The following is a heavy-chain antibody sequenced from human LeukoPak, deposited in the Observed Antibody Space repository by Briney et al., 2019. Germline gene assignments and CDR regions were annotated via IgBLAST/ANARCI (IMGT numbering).Heavy chain of an antibody. J-gene: IGHJ4*02. Sequence: PGGSLRLSCEASGFNFRSYSMSWVRQAPGKGLEWISYISSSSTTLDYADSVKGRFTISRDNSKNTLNLQMNSLRPDDTAVYYCAKDSSVGAAYFDFWGQGALVTVSS. CDR1: GFNFRSYS. CDR2: ISSSSTTL. D-gene: IGHD1-26*01. CDR3: AKDSSVGAAYFDF. V-gene: IGHV3-48*01.